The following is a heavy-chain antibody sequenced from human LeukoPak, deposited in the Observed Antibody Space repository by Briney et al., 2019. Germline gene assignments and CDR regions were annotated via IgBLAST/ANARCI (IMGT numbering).Heavy chain of an antibody. J-gene: IGHJ4*02. CDR1: GFAFNSYA. Sequence: PGRSLRLSCAASGFAFNSYAMSWVRQAPGKGLDWVSSISDGGGITYYADSVKGRFTISRDNSKNTLYLQMNSLRAEDTAVYYCVRSLRFLESFDHWGQGTLVTVSS. CDR3: VRSLRFLESFDH. D-gene: IGHD3-3*01. V-gene: IGHV3-23*01. CDR2: ISDGGGIT.